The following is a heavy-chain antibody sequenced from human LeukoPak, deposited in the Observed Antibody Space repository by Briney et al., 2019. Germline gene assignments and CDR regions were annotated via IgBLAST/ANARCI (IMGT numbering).Heavy chain of an antibody. CDR2: ISYDGSNK. V-gene: IGHV3-30*04. D-gene: IGHD3-10*01. J-gene: IGHJ4*02. CDR1: GFTFNSYA. Sequence: GRSLRLSCAASGFTFNSYAMHWVRQAPGKGLEWVAVISYDGSNKYYADSVKGRFTISRDNSKNTLYLQMNSLRAEDTAVYYCARPGVWFGESGFDYWGQGTLVTVSS. CDR3: ARPGVWFGESGFDY.